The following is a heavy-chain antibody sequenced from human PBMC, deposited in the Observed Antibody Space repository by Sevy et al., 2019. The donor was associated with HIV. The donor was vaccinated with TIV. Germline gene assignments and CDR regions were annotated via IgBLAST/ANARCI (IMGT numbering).Heavy chain of an antibody. D-gene: IGHD3-3*01. V-gene: IGHV4-59*01. CDR3: ARDPITIFGVVKGGMDV. CDR1: GGSISSYY. CDR2: IYYSGST. Sequence: SETLSLTCTVSGGSISSYYWSWIRQPPGKGLQWIGYIYYSGSTNYNPSLKSRVTISVDTSKNQFSLKLSSVTAADTAVYYCARDPITIFGVVKGGMDVWGQRTTVTVSS. J-gene: IGHJ6*02.